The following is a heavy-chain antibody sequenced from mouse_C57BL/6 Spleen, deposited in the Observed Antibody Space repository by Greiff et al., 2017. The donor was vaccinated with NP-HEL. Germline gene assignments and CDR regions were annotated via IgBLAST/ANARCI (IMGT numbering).Heavy chain of an antibody. J-gene: IGHJ4*01. Sequence: QVQLQQSGPELVKPGASVKISCKASGYAFSSSWMNWVKQRPGKGLEWIGRIYPGDGDTNYNGKFKGKATLTADKSSSTAYMQLSSLTSEDSAVYFYARSSYGKGAMDYWGQGTSVTVSS. D-gene: IGHD2-10*02. CDR1: GYAFSSSW. CDR3: ARSSYGKGAMDY. V-gene: IGHV1-82*01. CDR2: IYPGDGDT.